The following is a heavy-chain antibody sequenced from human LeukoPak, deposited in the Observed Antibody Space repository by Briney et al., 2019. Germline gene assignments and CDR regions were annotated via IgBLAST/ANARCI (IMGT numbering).Heavy chain of an antibody. CDR2: ITGSSSYI. V-gene: IGHV3-21*01. J-gene: IGHJ4*02. CDR3: ARDRGGSALAN. D-gene: IGHD1-26*01. CDR1: GFTFSRSS. Sequence: GGSLRLSCAASGFTFSRSSMSWVRQAPGKGLEWVSSITGSSSYIYYADSVKGRFTISRDNAEKSVYLQMNSLRVDDTAIYYCARDRGGSALANWGQGTLVIVSS.